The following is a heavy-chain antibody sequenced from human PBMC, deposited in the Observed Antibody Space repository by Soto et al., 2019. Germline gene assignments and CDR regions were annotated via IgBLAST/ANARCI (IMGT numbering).Heavy chain of an antibody. J-gene: IGHJ3*02. Sequence: SETLSLTCTVSGGSISSYYWSWIRQPLGKGLEWIGYIYYSGSTNYNPSLKSRVTISVDTSKNQFSLKLSSVTAADTAVYYCARGMLAVAGTGDAFDIWGQGTMVTVSS. CDR3: ARGMLAVAGTGDAFDI. V-gene: IGHV4-59*08. D-gene: IGHD6-19*01. CDR1: GGSISSYY. CDR2: IYYSGST.